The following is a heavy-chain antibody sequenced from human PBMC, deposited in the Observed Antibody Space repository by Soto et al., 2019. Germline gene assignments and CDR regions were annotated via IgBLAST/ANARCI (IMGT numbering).Heavy chain of an antibody. D-gene: IGHD3-16*01. CDR2: ISSSSSYI. CDR3: ASPHMITFGGVISGWS. V-gene: IGHV3-21*01. J-gene: IGHJ5*02. Sequence: EVQLVESGGGLVKPGGSLRLSCAASGFTFSSYSMNWVRQAPGKGLEWVSSISSSSSYIYYADSVKGRFTISRDNAMNSLYLQMNSLRAEDTAVYYCASPHMITFGGVISGWSWGQGTLVTVSS. CDR1: GFTFSSYS.